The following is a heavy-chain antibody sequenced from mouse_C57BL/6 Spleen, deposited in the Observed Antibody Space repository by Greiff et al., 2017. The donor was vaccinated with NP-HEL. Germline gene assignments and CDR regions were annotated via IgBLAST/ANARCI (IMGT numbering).Heavy chain of an antibody. CDR3: ASSYGSSAWFAY. CDR1: GYTFTSYW. V-gene: IGHV1-69*01. Sequence: QVQLQQPGAELVMPGASVKLSCKASGYTFTSYWMHWVKQRPGQGLEWIGEIDPSDSYTNYNQKFKGKSTLTVDKSSSTAYMQLSSLTSEDSAVYYCASSYGSSAWFAYWGQGTLVTVSA. J-gene: IGHJ3*01. D-gene: IGHD1-1*01. CDR2: IDPSDSYT.